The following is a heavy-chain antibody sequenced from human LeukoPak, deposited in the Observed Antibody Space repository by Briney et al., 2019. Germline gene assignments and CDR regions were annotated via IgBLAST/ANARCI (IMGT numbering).Heavy chain of an antibody. CDR2: ISTNGDST. D-gene: IGHD3-10*01. V-gene: IGHV3-64*01. CDR3: ASTSGSYYGYFDY. CDR1: GFTFSSYA. J-gene: IGHJ4*02. Sequence: GGSLRLSCAASGFTFSSYAMHWVRQAPGKGLEYVAAISTNGDSTYYANSVKGRFTITRDNSKNTLYLQMNSLRAEDTAVYYCASTSGSYYGYFDYWGQGTLVTVSS.